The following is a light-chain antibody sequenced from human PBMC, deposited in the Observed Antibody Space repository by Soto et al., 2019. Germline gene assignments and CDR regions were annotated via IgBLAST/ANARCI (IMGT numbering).Light chain of an antibody. CDR3: SSYTSSSTNWV. Sequence: QSVLTQPASVSGSPGQSITISCTGTSSDVGGYNYVSWYQQHPGKAPKLMIYDVSNRPSGVSNRFSGSKSGNTASLTISGLRAEDEADYYCSSYTSSSTNWVFGGGTQLTVL. J-gene: IGLJ3*02. V-gene: IGLV2-14*01. CDR1: SSDVGGYNY. CDR2: DVS.